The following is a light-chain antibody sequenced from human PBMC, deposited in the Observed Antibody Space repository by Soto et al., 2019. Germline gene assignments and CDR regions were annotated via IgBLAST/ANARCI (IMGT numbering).Light chain of an antibody. CDR1: NSNIGSHT. Sequence: QSVLTQPPSASGTPGQRVTISCYGSNSNIGSHTVNWYQQLPGTAPKLLMYSNNQRPSGVPDRFSGSKSGTSASLAISGLQSEDEADYYCSVWDDSLNGWVFGGGTKLTVL. V-gene: IGLV1-44*01. J-gene: IGLJ3*02. CDR3: SVWDDSLNGWV. CDR2: SNN.